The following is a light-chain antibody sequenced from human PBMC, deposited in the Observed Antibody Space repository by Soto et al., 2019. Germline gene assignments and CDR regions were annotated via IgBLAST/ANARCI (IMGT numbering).Light chain of an antibody. CDR2: DAS. V-gene: IGKV3-11*01. J-gene: IGKJ4*01. CDR3: QQRSNWLLT. Sequence: EIVMTQSPATLSVSPGERATLSCRASQSVSSNLAWYQQKPGQAPRLLIYDASNRATGIPARFSGSGSGTDFTLTISSLEPEDFAVYYCQQRSNWLLTFGGGTMVDIK. CDR1: QSVSSN.